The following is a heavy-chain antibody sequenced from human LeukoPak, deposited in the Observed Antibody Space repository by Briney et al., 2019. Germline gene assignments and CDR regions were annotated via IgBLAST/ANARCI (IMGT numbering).Heavy chain of an antibody. CDR3: ARVYGDYRWYFDL. CDR2: INPKSGGT. D-gene: IGHD4-17*01. CDR1: GYSFTGHH. J-gene: IGHJ2*01. Sequence: GASVKVSCKAPGYSFTGHHMHWVRQAPGQGLGWMGWINPKSGGTNYAQKFQGRVTMTRDTSISTAYMELSRMRSDDTAVYYCARVYGDYRWYFDLWGRGTLVTVSS. V-gene: IGHV1-2*02.